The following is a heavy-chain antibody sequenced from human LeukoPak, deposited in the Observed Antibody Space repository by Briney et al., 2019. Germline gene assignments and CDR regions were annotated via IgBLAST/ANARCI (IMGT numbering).Heavy chain of an antibody. D-gene: IGHD3-10*01. CDR2: ISVYNGNT. Sequence: GASMTVSCTASGYTFTSYGISWVRQAPGQGLEWMGWISVYNGNTKYAQKLQGRVTMTTDTSTNTAYMELRSLRSDDTAVYYCARDRATMVRGVVDYWGQGTLVTVSS. CDR1: GYTFTSYG. V-gene: IGHV1-18*01. J-gene: IGHJ4*02. CDR3: ARDRATMVRGVVDY.